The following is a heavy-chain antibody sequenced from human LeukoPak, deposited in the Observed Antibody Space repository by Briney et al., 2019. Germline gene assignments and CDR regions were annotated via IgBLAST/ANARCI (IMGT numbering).Heavy chain of an antibody. CDR2: IWYDGSNK. J-gene: IGHJ4*02. CDR1: GFTFSSYG. Sequence: GGSLRLSCAASGFTFSSYGMHWVRQAPGKGLEWVAVIWYDGSNKYYVDSVKGRSTISRDNAKKSLYLQMNSLRAEDTAVYYCAIETLRELPGRWGQGTLVTVSS. V-gene: IGHV3-33*03. CDR3: AIETLRELPGR. D-gene: IGHD1-26*01.